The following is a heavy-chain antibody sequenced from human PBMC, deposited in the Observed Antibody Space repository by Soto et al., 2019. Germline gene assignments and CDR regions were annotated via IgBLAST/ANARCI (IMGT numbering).Heavy chain of an antibody. J-gene: IGHJ5*02. Sequence: SETLSLTCTVSGGSISSGGYYWSWIRQHPGKGLEWIGYIYYSGSTYYNPSLRSRVTISVDTSKNQFSLKLSSVTAADTAVYYCARATYTAMVTGLSNWFDPWGQGTLVTVSS. CDR1: GGSISSGGYY. CDR3: ARATYTAMVTGLSNWFDP. CDR2: IYYSGST. V-gene: IGHV4-31*03. D-gene: IGHD5-18*01.